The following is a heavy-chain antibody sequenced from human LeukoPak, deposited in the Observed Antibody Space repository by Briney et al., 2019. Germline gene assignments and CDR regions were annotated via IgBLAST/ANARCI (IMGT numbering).Heavy chain of an antibody. CDR1: GYTFTSYG. V-gene: IGHV1-18*01. CDR2: ISAYNGNT. D-gene: IGHD6-13*01. J-gene: IGHJ6*03. CDR3: ARDRHIAAAVYYYYMDV. Sequence: ASVKVSCKASGYTFTSYGISWVRQAPGQGLEWMGWISAYNGNTNYAQKLQGRVTMTTDTSTSTDYMELRSLRSDDTAVYYCARDRHIAAAVYYYYMDVWGKGTPVTVSS.